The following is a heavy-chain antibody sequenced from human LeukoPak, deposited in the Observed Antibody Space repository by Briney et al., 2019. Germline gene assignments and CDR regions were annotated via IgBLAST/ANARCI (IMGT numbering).Heavy chain of an antibody. J-gene: IGHJ4*02. CDR1: GYTFTGYY. CDR3: ARGAGWELGQFDY. CDR2: INPNSGGT. V-gene: IGHV1-2*02. D-gene: IGHD1-26*01. Sequence: ASVKVSCKASGYTFTGYYMHWVRQAPGRGLEWMGWINPNSGGTNYAQKFQGRVTMTRDTSISTAYMELSRLRSDDTAVYYCARGAGWELGQFDYWGQGTLVTVSS.